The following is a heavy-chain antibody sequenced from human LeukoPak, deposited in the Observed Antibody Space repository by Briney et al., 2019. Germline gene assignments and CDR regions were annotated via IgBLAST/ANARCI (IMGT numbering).Heavy chain of an antibody. Sequence: PGGSLRLSCAASGFTFSSYSMNWVRQAPGKGLEWVSSISSSSSYIYYADSVKGRFTISRDNAKNSLYLQMNSLRAEDTAVYYCARDPDSYGSKGMDVWGKGTTVTVSS. CDR3: ARDPDSYGSKGMDV. J-gene: IGHJ6*04. CDR1: GFTFSSYS. CDR2: ISSSSSYI. D-gene: IGHD5-18*01. V-gene: IGHV3-21*01.